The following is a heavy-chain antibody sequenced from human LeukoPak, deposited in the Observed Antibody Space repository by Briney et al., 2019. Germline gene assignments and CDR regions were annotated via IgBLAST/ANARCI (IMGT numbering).Heavy chain of an antibody. Sequence: GSLRLSCAASGFTFSSYAMSWVRQAPGKGLEWVSAISGSGGSTYYADSVKGRFTISRDNSKNTLYLQMNSLRAEDTAVYYCAKSGSGSYSRYYFDYWGQGTLVTVSS. V-gene: IGHV3-23*01. CDR3: AKSGSGSYSRYYFDY. CDR2: ISGSGGST. J-gene: IGHJ4*02. CDR1: GFTFSSYA. D-gene: IGHD3-10*01.